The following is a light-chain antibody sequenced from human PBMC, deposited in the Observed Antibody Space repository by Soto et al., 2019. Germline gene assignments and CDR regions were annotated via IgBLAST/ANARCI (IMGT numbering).Light chain of an antibody. CDR2: NAF. J-gene: IGKJ1*01. V-gene: IGKV1-5*01. CDR1: HTSSSW. CDR3: QHYNSYPWT. Sequence: DIQMTQSPSTLSGSVGDRVTITCRARHTSSSWLAWYQQKPEKAPKLLIFNAFTLQRGVPSRFRGGGSGTEFTLTISSLHPDDSAIYYCQHYNSYPWTFGLGTKVDI.